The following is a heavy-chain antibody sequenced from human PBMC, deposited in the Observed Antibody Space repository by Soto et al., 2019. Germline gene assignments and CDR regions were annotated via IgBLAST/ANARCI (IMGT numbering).Heavy chain of an antibody. CDR1: GGTFSSYT. D-gene: IGHD4-17*01. CDR3: ARDPPLDDYGDYDPYYYYYYGMDV. CDR2: IIPILGIA. Sequence: VKVSCKASGGTFSSYTISWVRQAPGQGLEWMGRIIPILGIANYAQKFQGRVTITADKSTSTAYMELSSLRSEDTAVYYCARDPPLDDYGDYDPYYYYYYGMDVWGQGTTVTVSS. V-gene: IGHV1-69*04. J-gene: IGHJ6*02.